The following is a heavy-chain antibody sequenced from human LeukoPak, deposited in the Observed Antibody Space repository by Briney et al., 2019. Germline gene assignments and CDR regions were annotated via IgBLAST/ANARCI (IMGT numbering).Heavy chain of an antibody. Sequence: ASVKVSCKASGYTFTSYGISWVRQAPGQGLEWMGWISAYNGNTNYAQKLQGRVTMTTDTSTSTAYMELRSLRSDDTAVYYCARDTYDSSGYYIAYFDYWGQGTLVTVSS. CDR3: ARDTYDSSGYYIAYFDY. CDR1: GYTFTSYG. CDR2: ISAYNGNT. J-gene: IGHJ4*02. V-gene: IGHV1-18*01. D-gene: IGHD3-22*01.